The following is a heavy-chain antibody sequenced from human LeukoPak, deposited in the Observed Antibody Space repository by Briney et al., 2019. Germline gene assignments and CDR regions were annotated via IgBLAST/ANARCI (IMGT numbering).Heavy chain of an antibody. CDR3: AKGHAVYCSSTSCYLDY. CDR2: ISGSGGST. CDR1: GFTFSSYA. V-gene: IGHV3-23*01. J-gene: IGHJ4*02. Sequence: PGGSLRLSCGASGFTFSSYAMSWVRQAPGKGLEWVSAISGSGGSTYYADSVKGRFTISRDNSKNTLYLQMNSLRAEDTAVYYCAKGHAVYCSSTSCYLDYWGQGTLVTVSS. D-gene: IGHD2-2*01.